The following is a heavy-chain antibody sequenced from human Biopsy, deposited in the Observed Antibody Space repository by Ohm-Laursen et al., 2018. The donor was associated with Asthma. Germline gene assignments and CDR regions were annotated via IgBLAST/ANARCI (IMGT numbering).Heavy chain of an antibody. Sequence: SLRLSCAASGFTFRNFGMHWVRQAPGKGLEWVALISSDVREWYADSVKGRSTISRDNSKNTLDLQMNSLRGDDTAVYYCARGKTWGRSYYFDYWGQGTLVTVSS. CDR3: ARGKTWGRSYYFDY. J-gene: IGHJ4*02. D-gene: IGHD6-6*01. CDR2: ISSDVRE. CDR1: GFTFRNFG. V-gene: IGHV3-30*03.